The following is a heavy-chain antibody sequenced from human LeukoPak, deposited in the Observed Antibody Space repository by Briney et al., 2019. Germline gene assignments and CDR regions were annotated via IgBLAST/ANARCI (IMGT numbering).Heavy chain of an antibody. Sequence: GASVKVSFKASGYTFTGYYMHWVRQAPGQGLEWMGWINPNSGGTNYAQKFQGRVTMTRDTSISTAYMELSRLRSDATAVYYCAREMYYYDSSGSYYYYGMDVWGQGTTVTVSS. CDR1: GYTFTGYY. CDR2: INPNSGGT. J-gene: IGHJ6*02. CDR3: AREMYYYDSSGSYYYYGMDV. D-gene: IGHD3-22*01. V-gene: IGHV1-2*02.